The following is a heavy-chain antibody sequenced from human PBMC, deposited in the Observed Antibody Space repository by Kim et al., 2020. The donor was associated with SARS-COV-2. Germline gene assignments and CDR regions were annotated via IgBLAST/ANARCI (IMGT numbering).Heavy chain of an antibody. Sequence: GGSLRLSCAASGFTFSDYYMSWIRQAPGKGLEYISYISGSGSDISYADSVKGRFIVSSDNARNSLSLQLNILRDENTAAYYCCSSALDPEYWGEGTLVTV. V-gene: IGHV3-11*01. CDR2: ISGSGSDI. J-gene: IGHJ4*02. CDR3: CSSALDPEY. CDR1: GFTFSDYY. D-gene: IGHD6-19*01.